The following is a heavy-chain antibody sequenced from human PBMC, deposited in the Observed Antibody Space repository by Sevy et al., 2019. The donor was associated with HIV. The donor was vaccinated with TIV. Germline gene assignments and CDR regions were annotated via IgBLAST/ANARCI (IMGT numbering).Heavy chain of an antibody. J-gene: IGHJ4*02. Sequence: ASVKISCKASGYFFTGYYLHWVRQTPGQGLEWMGRINPNSGGTNYAQNFQGRVTMTRDTSISTAYMELSRLRSDDTAVYYWSRGGGYSSGWWTFDYWGQGTLVTVSS. CDR3: SRGGGYSSGWWTFDY. CDR1: GYFFTGYY. V-gene: IGHV1-2*06. D-gene: IGHD6-19*01. CDR2: INPNSGGT.